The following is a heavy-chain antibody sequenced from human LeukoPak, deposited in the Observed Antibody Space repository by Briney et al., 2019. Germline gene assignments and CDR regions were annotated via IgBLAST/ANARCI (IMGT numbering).Heavy chain of an antibody. CDR2: IHGDGDNI. V-gene: IGHV3-74*01. CDR1: GFPFSGYA. D-gene: IGHD1-26*01. J-gene: IGHJ5*02. Sequence: GGSLRLSCAASGFPFSGYAMYWVRHAPGKGLVWVARIHGDGDNISYADSVRGRFTISRDNAKDTLYLHMNSLRPEDTAVYYCARAQVGAPTDLWGQGTLVTVSS. CDR3: ARAQVGAPTDL.